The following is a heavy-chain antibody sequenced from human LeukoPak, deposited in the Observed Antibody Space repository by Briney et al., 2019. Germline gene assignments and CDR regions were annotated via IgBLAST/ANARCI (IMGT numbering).Heavy chain of an antibody. CDR1: GHTFTSYG. J-gene: IGHJ3*02. Sequence: SVKVSCKASGHTFTSYGISWVRQAPGQGLEWMGWIIPILGIANYAQKFQGRVTITADKSTSTAYMELSSLRSEDTAVYYCARDYGGNSGWFDIWGQGTMVTVSS. CDR2: IIPILGIA. D-gene: IGHD4-17*01. V-gene: IGHV1-69*10. CDR3: ARDYGGNSGWFDI.